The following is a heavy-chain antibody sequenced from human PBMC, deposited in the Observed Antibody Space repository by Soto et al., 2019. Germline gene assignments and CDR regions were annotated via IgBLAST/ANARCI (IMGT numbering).Heavy chain of an antibody. CDR1: RLTLRSSE. J-gene: IGHJ5*02. V-gene: IGHV3-48*03. D-gene: IGHD2-2*02. CDR2: ISSSGSPI. Sequence: AGCMKLGSVACRLTLRSSEMNWVRQAPGKGLEWVSYISSSGSPIDYADSVRGRFTISRDNAKNSVILQMNSLRVEDTAVYYCVRSWGVYCSSTKCYSPWLDPWGQGTLVTVSS. CDR3: VRSWGVYCSSTKCYSPWLDP.